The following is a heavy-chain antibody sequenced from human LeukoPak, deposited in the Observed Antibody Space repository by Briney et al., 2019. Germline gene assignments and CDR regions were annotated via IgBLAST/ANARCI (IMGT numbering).Heavy chain of an antibody. D-gene: IGHD1-26*01. J-gene: IGHJ6*03. V-gene: IGHV4-34*01. CDR3: ARGRLYSGSPLFAYYYYYMDV. CDR1: GGSFSGYY. CDR2: INHSGST. Sequence: SETLSLTCAVYGGSFSGYYWSWIRQPPGKGLEWIGEINHSGSTNYNPSLKSRVTISVDTSKNQFSLKLSSVTAADTAVYYCARGRLYSGSPLFAYYYYYMDVWGKGTTVTVSS.